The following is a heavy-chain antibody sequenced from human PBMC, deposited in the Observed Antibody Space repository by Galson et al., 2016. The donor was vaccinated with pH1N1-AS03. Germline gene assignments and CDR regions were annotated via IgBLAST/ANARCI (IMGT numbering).Heavy chain of an antibody. D-gene: IGHD3-10*01. V-gene: IGHV1-69*02. J-gene: IGHJ6*02. CDR2: INPMVGLA. Sequence: SVKVSCKASGGTLSSYTINWVRQAPGQGLEWMGRINPMVGLADYAQKLQDRVTITADKSTSTVYMELGSLRSEDTAVYYCARVSGEDGRGGYKGASARDVWGQGTTVTVSS. CDR3: ARVSGEDGRGGYKGASARDV. CDR1: GGTLSSYT.